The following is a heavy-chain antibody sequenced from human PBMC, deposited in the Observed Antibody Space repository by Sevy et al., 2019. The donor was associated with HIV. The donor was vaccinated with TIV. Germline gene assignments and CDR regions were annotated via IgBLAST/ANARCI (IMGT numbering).Heavy chain of an antibody. CDR1: GFTFGDYA. D-gene: IGHD3-3*01. CDR3: TREGSYYDFWSGYSHYYYYGMDV. V-gene: IGHV3-49*03. J-gene: IGHJ6*02. CDR2: IRSKAYGGTT. Sequence: GGSLRLSCTASGFTFGDYAMSWFRQASGKGLEWVGFIRSKAYGGTTEYAASVKGRFTISRDDSKSIAYLQMNSLKTEDTAVYYCTREGSYYDFWSGYSHYYYYGMDVWGQGTTVTVSS.